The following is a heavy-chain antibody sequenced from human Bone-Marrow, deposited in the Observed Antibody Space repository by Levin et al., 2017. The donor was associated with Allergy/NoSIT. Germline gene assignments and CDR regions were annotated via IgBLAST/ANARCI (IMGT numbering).Heavy chain of an antibody. CDR1: GGSISSSSYY. Sequence: RPSETLSLTCTVSGGSISSSSYYWGWICQPPGKGLEWIGCIYYSGSTTYNPSLKSRVTISVDTSKSQLSLKLSSVTAAGTAVYYCARDRRTVLRFLEWPVYRMDVWGQGTTVTVSS. J-gene: IGHJ6*02. CDR3: ARDRRTVLRFLEWPVYRMDV. V-gene: IGHV4-39*07. D-gene: IGHD3-3*01. CDR2: IYYSGST.